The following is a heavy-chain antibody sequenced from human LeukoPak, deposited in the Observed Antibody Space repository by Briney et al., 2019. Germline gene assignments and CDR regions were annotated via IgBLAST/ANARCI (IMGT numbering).Heavy chain of an antibody. V-gene: IGHV4-61*02. CDR1: GGSISSGSYY. CDR2: IYTSGST. CDR3: ARDRLGIGVDY. D-gene: IGHD3-9*01. Sequence: PSQTLSLTCTASGGSISSGSYYWSWIRQPAGKGLEWIGRIYTSGSTNYNPSLKSRVTISVDTSKNQFSLKLSSVTAADTAVYYCARDRLGIGVDYWGQGTLVTVSS. J-gene: IGHJ4*02.